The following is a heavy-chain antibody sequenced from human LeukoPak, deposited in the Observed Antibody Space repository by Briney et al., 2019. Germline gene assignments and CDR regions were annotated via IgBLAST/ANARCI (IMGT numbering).Heavy chain of an antibody. CDR3: ARRRAGEYFQH. Sequence: KPSETLSLTCTVSGGSISSYYWSWIRQPPGKGLEWIGYIYYSGSTNYNPSLKSRVTISVDTSKNQFSLKLSSVTAADTAVYYCARRRAGEYFQHWGQGTLVTVSS. CDR1: GGSISSYY. V-gene: IGHV4-59*08. D-gene: IGHD3-10*01. J-gene: IGHJ1*01. CDR2: IYYSGST.